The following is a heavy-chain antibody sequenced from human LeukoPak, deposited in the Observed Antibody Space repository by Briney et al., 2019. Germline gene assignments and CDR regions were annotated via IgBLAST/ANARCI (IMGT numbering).Heavy chain of an antibody. Sequence: ASVTVSCKASGYTFTSYDINWVRQATGQGLEWMGWMNPNSGNTGYAQKFQGRVTMTRNTSISTAYMELSSLRSEDTAVYYCARCDYDYVWGSYRYDYWGQGTLVTVSS. V-gene: IGHV1-8*01. CDR2: MNPNSGNT. CDR1: GYTFTSYD. J-gene: IGHJ4*02. CDR3: ARCDYDYVWGSYRYDY. D-gene: IGHD3-16*02.